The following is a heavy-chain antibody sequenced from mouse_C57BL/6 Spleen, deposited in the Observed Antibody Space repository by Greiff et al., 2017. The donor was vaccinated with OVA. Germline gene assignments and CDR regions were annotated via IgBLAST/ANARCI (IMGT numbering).Heavy chain of an antibody. J-gene: IGHJ2*01. Sequence: VQLQQSGAELVRPGASVKLSCTASGFNIKDYYMHWVKQRPEQGLEWIGRIDPEDGDTEYAPKFQGKATMTADTSSNTAYLQLISLTSEDTAVYYCTTPDLITTEGFDYWGQSTTLTVSS. CDR2: IDPEDGDT. CDR1: GFNIKDYY. CDR3: TTPDLITTEGFDY. D-gene: IGHD1-1*01. V-gene: IGHV14-1*01.